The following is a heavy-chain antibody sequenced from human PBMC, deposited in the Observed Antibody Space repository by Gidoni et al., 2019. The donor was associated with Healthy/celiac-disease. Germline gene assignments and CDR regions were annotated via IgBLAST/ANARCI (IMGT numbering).Heavy chain of an antibody. CDR2: ISSSSSTI. D-gene: IGHD3-10*01. J-gene: IGHJ4*02. CDR3: ARELEPTYYYGSGSYSPLDFDY. V-gene: IGHV3-48*02. CDR1: GFTFSSCS. Sequence: EVQLVESGGGLVQPGGFLRLSWAASGFTFSSCSMNWVCQALGKGREWFSYISSSSSTIYYADSVKGRFTISRDNAKNSLYLQMNSLRDEDTAVYYCARELEPTYYYGSGSYSPLDFDYWGQGTLVTVSS.